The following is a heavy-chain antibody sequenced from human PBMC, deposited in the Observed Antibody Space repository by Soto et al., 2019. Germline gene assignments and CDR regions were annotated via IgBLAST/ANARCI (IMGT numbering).Heavy chain of an antibody. CDR3: ARGVRGSYGLDI. CDR2: IYTDGSRT. Sequence: EVQLVESGGGLVQPGGSLRLSCAGSGFTFSDYWMHGVRQAPGKGLVWVSRIYTDGSRTNYADSVKGRFTISRDNAENTLYLQMNSLRAEETAVYYCARGVRGSYGLDIWGQGTMVTVSS. CDR1: GFTFSDYW. J-gene: IGHJ3*02. V-gene: IGHV3-74*01. D-gene: IGHD4-17*01.